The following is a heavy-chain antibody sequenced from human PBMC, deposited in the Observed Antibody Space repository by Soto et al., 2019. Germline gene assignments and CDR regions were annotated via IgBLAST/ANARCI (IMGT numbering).Heavy chain of an antibody. D-gene: IGHD6-19*01. CDR1: GGTFSSYA. CDR3: ARDQESSGPGPYSDGMDV. Sequence: QVQLVQSGAEVKKPGSSVKVSCKASGGTFSSYAISWVRQAPGQGLEWMGGIIPIFGKANYAQKFQGRVTIAADESTSTAYMELSSVRSEDTAVYYCARDQESSGPGPYSDGMDVWGQGTTVTVSS. J-gene: IGHJ6*02. CDR2: IIPIFGKA. V-gene: IGHV1-69*01.